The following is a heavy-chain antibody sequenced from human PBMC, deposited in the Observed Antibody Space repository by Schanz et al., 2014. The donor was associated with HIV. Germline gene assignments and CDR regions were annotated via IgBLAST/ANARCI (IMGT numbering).Heavy chain of an antibody. CDR1: GFTFSNDW. CDR3: ARSSSGSGTWPPRY. Sequence: EVQLVESGGGLVQPGGSLRLSCAASGFTFSNDWMHWVRQAPGKGLVWVSRINALGTTTAYADSVKGRFAISRDNAKRTLYLQMNSLRAEDTALYHCARSSSGSGTWPPRYWGQGTLVIVSS. D-gene: IGHD6-6*01. J-gene: IGHJ4*02. CDR2: INALGTTT. V-gene: IGHV3-74*01.